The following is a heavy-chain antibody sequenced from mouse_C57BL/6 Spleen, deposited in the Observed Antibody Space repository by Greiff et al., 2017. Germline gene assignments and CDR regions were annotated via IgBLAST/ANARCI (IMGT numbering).Heavy chain of an antibody. CDR3: AKEDYYGSSYWYFDV. Sequence: VQGVESGPGLVQPSQSLSITCTVSGFSLTSYGVHWVRQSPGKGLEWLGVIWRGGSTDYNAAFMSRLSITKDNSKSQVFFKMNSLQADDTAIYYCAKEDYYGSSYWYFDVWGTGTTVTVSS. D-gene: IGHD1-1*01. CDR1: GFSLTSYG. V-gene: IGHV2-5*01. J-gene: IGHJ1*03. CDR2: IWRGGST.